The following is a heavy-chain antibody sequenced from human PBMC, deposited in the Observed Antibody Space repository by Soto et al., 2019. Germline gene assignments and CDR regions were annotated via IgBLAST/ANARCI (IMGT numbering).Heavy chain of an antibody. J-gene: IGHJ5*02. CDR3: ARRWFP. D-gene: IGHD2-15*01. CDR1: GGSISTGGYY. V-gene: IGHV4-31*03. Sequence: QVQLQESGPGLVKPSQTLSLTCTVSGGSISTGGYYWNWIRQHPGKGLEWIGYFYYSGSTYYNPFLKRRVTNSVNTFKKQVPLKPGSGAAAETAVYYCARRWFPLGQGTLGTGSP. CDR2: FYYSGST.